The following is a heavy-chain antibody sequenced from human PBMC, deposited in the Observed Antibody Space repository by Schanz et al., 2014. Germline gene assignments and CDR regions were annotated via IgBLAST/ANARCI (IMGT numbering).Heavy chain of an antibody. V-gene: IGHV3-11*01. CDR1: GFTFSDYY. CDR2: IWSDGSGK. CDR3: AKGMGYCSGGTCYDYYYYGLDV. Sequence: QVQLVESGGGLVKPGGSLRLSCAASGFTFSDYYMSWIRQAPGKGLEWVAVIWSDGSGKYYADSVKGRFSISRDNAKNSLYLQLNSLRAEDTAVFYCAKGMGYCSGGTCYDYYYYGLDVWGQGTTVTVSS. D-gene: IGHD2-15*01. J-gene: IGHJ6*02.